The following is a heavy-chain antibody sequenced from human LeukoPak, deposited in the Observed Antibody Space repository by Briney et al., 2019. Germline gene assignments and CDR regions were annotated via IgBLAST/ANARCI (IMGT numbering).Heavy chain of an antibody. CDR2: IKTDGSST. J-gene: IGHJ5*02. CDR1: GFTFSNYW. V-gene: IGHV3-74*01. CDR3: SGEFGMTTKFDP. Sequence: GGSLRLSCAASGFTFSNYWMHWVRQAPGKGLVWVSRIKTDGSSTSYADSVEGRFTISRDNAKNTLYLQMNSLRGEDTAVYYCSGEFGMTTKFDPWGQGTLVTVSS. D-gene: IGHD4-17*01.